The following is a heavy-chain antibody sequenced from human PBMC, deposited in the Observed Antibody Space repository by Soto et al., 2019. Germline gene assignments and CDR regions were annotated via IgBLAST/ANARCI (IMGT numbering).Heavy chain of an antibody. V-gene: IGHV4-39*01. J-gene: IGHJ5*02. D-gene: IGHD2-15*01. CDR3: ATRQGGSYNWFDP. Sequence: SETLSLTCTVSGGSISRSSYSWAWIRQPPGKGLEWIGTLYYSGNTYYNPSLKSRVTISADTSKNQFSLKLSSVTAADTAVYYCATRQGGSYNWFDPWGQGTLVTVSS. CDR1: GGSISRSSYS. CDR2: LYYSGNT.